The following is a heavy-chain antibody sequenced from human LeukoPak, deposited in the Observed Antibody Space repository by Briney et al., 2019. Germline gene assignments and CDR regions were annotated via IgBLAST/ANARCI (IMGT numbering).Heavy chain of an antibody. CDR2: IYSSGST. J-gene: IGHJ4*02. CDR1: GVSISSYF. CDR3: ARDVRDSSGYYLRIFGY. Sequence: PPETLSLTCTVSGVSISSYFWSWIRQPPGKGLEWIGYIYSSGSTNYNPSLKTRVTISVDTSRNQFSLKLSSVTAADTAVYYCARDVRDSSGYYLRIFGYWGQGNLVTVSS. D-gene: IGHD3-22*01. V-gene: IGHV4-59*01.